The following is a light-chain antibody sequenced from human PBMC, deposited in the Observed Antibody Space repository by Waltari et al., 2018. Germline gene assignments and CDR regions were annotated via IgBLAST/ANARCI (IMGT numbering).Light chain of an antibody. CDR2: DVS. J-gene: IGLJ2*01. CDR3: SSYTSSSTYVV. V-gene: IGLV2-14*03. Sequence: QSALTQPASVSGSPGQSITIPCTGTSSAVGGSNYAPWYQQHPGKAPKLMISDVSKRPSGVSNRFSGSKSGNTASLTISGLQAEDEADYYCSSYTSSSTYVVFGGGTKLTVL. CDR1: SSAVGGSNY.